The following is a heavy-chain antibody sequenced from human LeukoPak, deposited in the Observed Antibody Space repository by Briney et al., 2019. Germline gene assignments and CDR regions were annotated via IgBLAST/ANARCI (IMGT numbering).Heavy chain of an antibody. CDR2: IYYSGST. J-gene: IGHJ4*02. D-gene: IGHD2-15*01. Sequence: SETLSLTCTVSGGSISSGAYYWSWIRQHPGKGLEWIGYIYYSGSTYYSPSLKSRVTISVDTSKNQFSLKLSSVTAADTAVYYCARGRGREVVVAAPRARRIDYWGQGTLVTVSS. CDR3: ARGRGREVVVAAPRARRIDY. CDR1: GGSISSGAYY. V-gene: IGHV4-31*03.